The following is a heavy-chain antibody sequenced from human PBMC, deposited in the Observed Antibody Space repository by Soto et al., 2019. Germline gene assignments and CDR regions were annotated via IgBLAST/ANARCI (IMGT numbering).Heavy chain of an antibody. D-gene: IGHD4-17*01. Sequence: QLQLQESGPGLVKPSETLSLTCTVSGGSISSSSNHWGWIRQPPGKGLEWIGNIYYIENTYYNPSLKSRFSISVDTSKNQFSLRLTSVTAADTAVYYCATHPPYGPLDHWGQRTLVTVSS. CDR1: GGSISSSSNH. V-gene: IGHV4-39*01. CDR2: IYYIENT. CDR3: ATHPPYGPLDH. J-gene: IGHJ4*02.